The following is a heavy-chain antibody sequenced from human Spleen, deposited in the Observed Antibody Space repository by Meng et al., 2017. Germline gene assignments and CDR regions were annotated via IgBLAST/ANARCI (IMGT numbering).Heavy chain of an antibody. CDR1: GGSFSDYY. J-gene: IGHJ4*02. CDR2: INHSGST. V-gene: IGHV4-34*01. CDR3: ARTWYGSGSYYKGGFDY. D-gene: IGHD3-10*01. Sequence: QGQRQQWGAGLLKPSGTLSLTWVVSGGSFSDYYWSWIRQPPGKGLEWIGEINHSGSTNYNPSLESRATISVDTSQNNLSLKLSSVTAADTAVYYCARTWYGSGSYYKGGFDYWGQGTLVTVSS.